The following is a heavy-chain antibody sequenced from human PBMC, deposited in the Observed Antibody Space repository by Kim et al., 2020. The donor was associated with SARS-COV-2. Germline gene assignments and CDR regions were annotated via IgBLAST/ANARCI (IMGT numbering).Heavy chain of an antibody. Sequence: SETLSLTCTVSGGSISSYYWSWIRQPAGKGLEWIGRIYTSGSTNYNPSLKSRVTMSVDTSKNQFSLKLSSVTAADTAVYYCARDVLRTVKNNWFDPWGQGTLVTVSS. J-gene: IGHJ5*02. V-gene: IGHV4-4*07. CDR1: GGSISSYY. CDR2: IYTSGST. D-gene: IGHD5-12*01. CDR3: ARDVLRTVKNNWFDP.